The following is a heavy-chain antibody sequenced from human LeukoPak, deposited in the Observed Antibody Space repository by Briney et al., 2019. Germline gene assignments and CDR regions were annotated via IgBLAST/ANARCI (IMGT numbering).Heavy chain of an antibody. CDR2: ISYDGSNK. V-gene: IGHV3-30-3*01. J-gene: IGHJ4*02. Sequence: GGSLRLSCAAFGFTFSSYAMHWVRQAPGKGLEWVAVISYDGSNKYYTDSVKGRFTISRDNSKNTLYLQMNSLRAEDTAVYFCARESEAFDYWGQGTLVTVSS. CDR3: ARESEAFDY. CDR1: GFTFSSYA.